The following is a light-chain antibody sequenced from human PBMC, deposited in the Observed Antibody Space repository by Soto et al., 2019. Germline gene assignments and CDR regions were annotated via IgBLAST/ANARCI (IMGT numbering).Light chain of an antibody. CDR2: GAS. V-gene: IGKV3-11*01. J-gene: IGKJ2*01. CDR3: QQYGSSHT. Sequence: EVVLTQSPATLSLSPGERATLSCRASENVRTFVDWYQQKPGQAPRLLMFGASNRATGIPARFSGSGSGTDFTLTISNLEPEDFAVYYCQQYGSSHTFGQGTKLEIK. CDR1: ENVRTF.